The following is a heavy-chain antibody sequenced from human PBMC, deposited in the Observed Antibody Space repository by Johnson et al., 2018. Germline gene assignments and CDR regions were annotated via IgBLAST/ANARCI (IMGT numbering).Heavy chain of an antibody. V-gene: IGHV1-69*12. CDR3: AREDAHHLNGYGDTYAFDI. CDR1: GGTFSSYA. Sequence: QVQLVQSGAEVKKPGSSVKVSCKASGGTFSSYAISWVRQAPGQGLEWMGGIIPIFGTANYAQQFQGRVTITADESTSTADMELRSLRSEDTAVYSCAREDAHHLNGYGDTYAFDIWGQGTMVTVSS. J-gene: IGHJ3*02. D-gene: IGHD4/OR15-4a*01. CDR2: IIPIFGTA.